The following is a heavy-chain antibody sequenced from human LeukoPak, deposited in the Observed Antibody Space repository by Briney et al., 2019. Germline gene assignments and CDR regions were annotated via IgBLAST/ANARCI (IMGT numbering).Heavy chain of an antibody. CDR3: ARAYYYDSSGKGEDY. CDR2: ISSDERNI. J-gene: IGHJ4*02. Sequence: GGSLRLSCAASGFTFSTYSMQWVRQAPGKGLEWVAIISSDERNIFYGDSVKGRFTISRDNSKNAVYLQMNSLASEDTAVYYCARAYYYDSSGKGEDYWGQGTLVTVSS. CDR1: GFTFSTYS. D-gene: IGHD3-22*01. V-gene: IGHV3-30*03.